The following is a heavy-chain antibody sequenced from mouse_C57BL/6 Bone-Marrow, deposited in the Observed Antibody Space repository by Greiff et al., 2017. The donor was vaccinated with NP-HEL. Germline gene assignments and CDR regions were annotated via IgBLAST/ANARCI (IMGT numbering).Heavy chain of an antibody. CDR3: ARGITTGFDY. CDR2: INPNNGGT. J-gene: IGHJ2*01. D-gene: IGHD1-1*01. V-gene: IGHV1-26*01. CDR1: GYTFTDYY. Sequence: VQLQQSGPELVKPGASVKISCKASGYTFTDYYMNWVKQSHGKSLEWIGDINPNNGGTSYNQKFKGKATLTVDKSSSTAYKELRSLTSEDSAVYYCARGITTGFDYWGQGTTLTVSS.